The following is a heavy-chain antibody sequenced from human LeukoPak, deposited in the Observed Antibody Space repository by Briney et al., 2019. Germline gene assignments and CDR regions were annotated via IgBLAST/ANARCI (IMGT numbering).Heavy chain of an antibody. V-gene: IGHV3-49*03. CDR2: IRSKAYGGTT. Sequence: GGSLRLSCTASGFTFCDYAMSWFRQAPGKGLEWVGFIRSKAYGGTTEYAASVKGRFTISRDDSKSIAYLQMNSLKTEDTAVYYCTRDHAMTTVTTPRIYYYYYMDVWGKGTTVTVSS. J-gene: IGHJ6*03. CDR3: TRDHAMTTVTTPRIYYYYYMDV. D-gene: IGHD4-11*01. CDR1: GFTFCDYA.